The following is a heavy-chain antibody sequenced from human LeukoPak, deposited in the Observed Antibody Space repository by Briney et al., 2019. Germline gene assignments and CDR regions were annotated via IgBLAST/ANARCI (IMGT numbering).Heavy chain of an antibody. CDR1: GGSFSGYY. V-gene: IGHV4-34*01. J-gene: IGHJ4*02. D-gene: IGHD1-26*01. CDR3: ARAGGATPCDY. CDR2: INHSGST. Sequence: NTSETLSLTCAVYGGSFSGYYWSWIRQPPGKGLEWIGEINHSGSTNYNPSLKSRVTISVDTSKNQFSLKLSSVTAADPAVYYCARAGGATPCDYWGRGTLVTVSS.